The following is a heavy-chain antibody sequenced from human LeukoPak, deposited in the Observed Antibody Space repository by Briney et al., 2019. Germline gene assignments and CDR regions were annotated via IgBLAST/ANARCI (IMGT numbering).Heavy chain of an antibody. CDR1: GYTFTSYD. Sequence: ASVKVSCKASGYTFTSYDINWVRQATGQGLEWMGWMNPNSGNTGYAQKFQGRVTMTRNTSISTAYMELSSLRSEDTAVYYCARVRGYSYGRESRFDYWGQGTLVSVSS. D-gene: IGHD5-18*01. CDR3: ARVRGYSYGRESRFDY. J-gene: IGHJ4*02. V-gene: IGHV1-8*01. CDR2: MNPNSGNT.